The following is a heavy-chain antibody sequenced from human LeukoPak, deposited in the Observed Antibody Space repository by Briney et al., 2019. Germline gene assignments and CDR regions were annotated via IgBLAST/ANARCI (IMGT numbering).Heavy chain of an antibody. V-gene: IGHV3-7*03. CDR3: ARGPLLYYYYMDV. CDR1: GFTFSSYW. J-gene: IGHJ6*03. Sequence: GGSLRLSCAASGFTFSSYWMSWVRQAPGKGLEWVANIKQDGSEKYYVDSVKGRFTISRDNAKNSLYLQMNSLRAEDTALYHCARGPLLYYYYMDVWGKGTTVTVSS. CDR2: IKQDGSEK. D-gene: IGHD2-21*01.